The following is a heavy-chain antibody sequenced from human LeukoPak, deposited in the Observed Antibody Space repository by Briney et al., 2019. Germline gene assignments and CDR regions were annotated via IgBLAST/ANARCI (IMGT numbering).Heavy chain of an antibody. Sequence: ASVKVSCKASGGTFSSYAISWVRQAPGQGPEWMGWINPNSGGTNYAQKFQGRVTMTRDTSISTAYMELSRLRSDDTAVYYCAREFTMVRGVAYYYYYGMDVWGQGTTVTVSS. CDR1: GGTFSSYA. CDR2: INPNSGGT. V-gene: IGHV1-2*02. J-gene: IGHJ6*02. D-gene: IGHD3-10*01. CDR3: AREFTMVRGVAYYYYYGMDV.